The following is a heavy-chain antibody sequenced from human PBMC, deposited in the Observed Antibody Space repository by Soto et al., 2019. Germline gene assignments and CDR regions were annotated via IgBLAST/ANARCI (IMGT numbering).Heavy chain of an antibody. CDR2: IIPIFGTA. Sequence: ASVKVSCKASGGTFSSYAISWVRQAPGQGLEWMGGIIPIFGTANYAQKFQGRVTITADESTSTAYMELSSLRSEDTAVYYCARGPYDFETPFDYWGQGTLVTVSS. V-gene: IGHV1-69*13. CDR3: ARGPYDFETPFDY. CDR1: GGTFSSYA. D-gene: IGHD3-3*01. J-gene: IGHJ4*02.